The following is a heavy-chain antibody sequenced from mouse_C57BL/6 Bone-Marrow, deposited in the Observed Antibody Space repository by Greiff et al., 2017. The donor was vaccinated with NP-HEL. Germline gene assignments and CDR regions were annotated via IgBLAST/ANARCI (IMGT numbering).Heavy chain of an antibody. CDR3: AREGFITTVVANFDY. Sequence: LVESGPELVKPGASVKISCKASGYSFTDYNMNWVKQSNGKSLEWIGVINPNYGTTSYNQKFKGKATLTVDQSSSTAYMQLNSLTSEDSAVYYCAREGFITTVVANFDYWGQGTTLTVSS. CDR2: INPNYGTT. V-gene: IGHV1-39*01. D-gene: IGHD1-1*01. CDR1: GYSFTDYN. J-gene: IGHJ2*01.